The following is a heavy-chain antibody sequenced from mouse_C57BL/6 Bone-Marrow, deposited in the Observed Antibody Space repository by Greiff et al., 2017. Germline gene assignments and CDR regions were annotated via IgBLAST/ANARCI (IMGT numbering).Heavy chain of an antibody. D-gene: IGHD2-5*01. CDR3: ARWDYSNPFAY. J-gene: IGHJ3*01. Sequence: QVQLQQPGAELVMPGASVKLSCKASGYTFTSYWMHWVKQRPGQGLEWIGEIDPSDSYTNYNQKFKGKSTLTVDKSSRTAYMQLSSLTSEDSAVDYCARWDYSNPFAYWGQGTLVTVSA. V-gene: IGHV1-69*01. CDR2: IDPSDSYT. CDR1: GYTFTSYW.